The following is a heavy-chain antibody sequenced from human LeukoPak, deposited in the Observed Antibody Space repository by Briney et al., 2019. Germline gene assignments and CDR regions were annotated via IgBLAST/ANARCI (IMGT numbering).Heavy chain of an antibody. CDR2: IYYSGST. J-gene: IGHJ4*02. CDR1: GGSISSSSYY. D-gene: IGHD2-2*02. Sequence: SETLSLTCTVSGGSISSSSYYWRWIRQPPGKGLEWIGSIYYSGSTYYNPSLKSRVTISLDASKNQFSLKLSSVPAADTAVYYCAIPFLGYGSSTSCYTDTGFDYWGQGALVTVSS. V-gene: IGHV4-39*01. CDR3: AIPFLGYGSSTSCYTDTGFDY.